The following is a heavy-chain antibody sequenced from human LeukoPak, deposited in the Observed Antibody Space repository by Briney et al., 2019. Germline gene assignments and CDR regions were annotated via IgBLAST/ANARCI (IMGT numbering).Heavy chain of an antibody. J-gene: IGHJ3*02. CDR2: ISSSGSTI. Sequence: PGGSLRLSCAASGFTFNDYYMSWIRQAPGKGLEWVAYISSSGSTIYYADSVKGRFTISRDNAKNSLYLQMNSLRAEDTAVYYCARTEQQLDNDAFDIWGQGTMVTVSS. V-gene: IGHV3-11*01. CDR1: GFTFNDYY. CDR3: ARTEQQLDNDAFDI. D-gene: IGHD6-13*01.